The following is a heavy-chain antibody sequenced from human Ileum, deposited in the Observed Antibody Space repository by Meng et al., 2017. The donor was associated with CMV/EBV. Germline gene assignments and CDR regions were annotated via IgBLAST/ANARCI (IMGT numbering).Heavy chain of an antibody. CDR2: INSKKGNT. J-gene: IGHJ4*02. CDR1: GYTFTDYG. CDR3: ARDIDYIIDY. D-gene: IGHD4-11*01. Sequence: ASVKVSCKTSGYTFTDYGVSWVRQAPGQGLEWMGWINSKKGNTNYAQSLQGRVTVTIDTSTKTAYMELRNLRSDDTAVYYCARDIDYIIDYWGQGTVVTVSS. V-gene: IGHV1-18*01.